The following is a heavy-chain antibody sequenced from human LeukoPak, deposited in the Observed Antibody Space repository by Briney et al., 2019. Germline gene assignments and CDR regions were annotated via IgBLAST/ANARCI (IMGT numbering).Heavy chain of an antibody. J-gene: IGHJ3*02. CDR3: AKSVSGWRVNTFHI. CDR1: GLTFSSCA. CDR2: ISGSGGNT. Sequence: GGSLRLSCAASGLTFSSCAMSWVRQAPGKGLEWVSAISGSGGNTYYADSVKGRFTISRDNSKNTLYLQMNSLRAEDAAVYYCAKSVSGWRVNTFHIRGQGTNLTDPS. V-gene: IGHV3-23*01. D-gene: IGHD6-19*01.